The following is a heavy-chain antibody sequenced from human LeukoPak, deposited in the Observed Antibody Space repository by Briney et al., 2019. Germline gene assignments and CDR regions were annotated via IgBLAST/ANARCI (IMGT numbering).Heavy chain of an antibody. CDR3: ARDLRGTVVHFFDY. Sequence: SETLSLTCTVSGGSISSSSYYWGWIRQPPGKGLEWIGSIYYSGSTYYNPSLKSRVTISVDTSKNQFSLKLSSVTAADTAVYYRARDLRGTVVHFFDYWGQGTLVTVS. V-gene: IGHV4-39*07. CDR2: IYYSGST. CDR1: GGSISSSSYY. D-gene: IGHD4-23*01. J-gene: IGHJ4*02.